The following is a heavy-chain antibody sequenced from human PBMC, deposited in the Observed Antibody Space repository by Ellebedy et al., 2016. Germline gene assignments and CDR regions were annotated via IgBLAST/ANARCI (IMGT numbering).Heavy chain of an antibody. D-gene: IGHD5-18*01. J-gene: IGHJ4*02. Sequence: GGSLRLSCAASGFTFTNYAMNWVRQAPGKRLEWVSVITVSGAYYANSVKGRFTISRDNSKNTLYLQMNSLTAEDTAVYYCAKGLRSGGYTYAALDYWGQGTLVTASS. V-gene: IGHV3-23*01. CDR2: ITVSGA. CDR3: AKGLRSGGYTYAALDY. CDR1: GFTFTNYA.